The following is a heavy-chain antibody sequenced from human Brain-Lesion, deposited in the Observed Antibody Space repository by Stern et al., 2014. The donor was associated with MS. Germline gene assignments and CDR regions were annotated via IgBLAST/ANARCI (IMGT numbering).Heavy chain of an antibody. Sequence: VQLVESGAEVKKPGASVKVSCKTSGYIFTGYYIHWVRKAPGQGLEWMAWINPNNGGTKYAQKFQGRVTMSRDTSISTAYVELSSLTSDDTAVYYCARDQRGITIFGVVTDYYYLGMDVWGQGTTVTVSS. CDR3: ARDQRGITIFGVVTDYYYLGMDV. CDR2: INPNNGGT. D-gene: IGHD3-3*01. CDR1: GYIFTGYY. V-gene: IGHV1-2*02. J-gene: IGHJ6*02.